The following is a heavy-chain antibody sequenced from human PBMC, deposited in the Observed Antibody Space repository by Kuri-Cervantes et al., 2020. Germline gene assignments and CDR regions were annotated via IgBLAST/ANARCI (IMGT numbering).Heavy chain of an antibody. CDR2: MYYSGST. D-gene: IGHD6-13*01. V-gene: IGHV4-39*07. Sequence: SETLSLTCTVSGGANSYSSYYWGWIRQPPGKGLEWIGSMYYSGSTYYNPSLKSRVTISVDTSKNQFSLKLSSVTAADTAVYYCASSEIAAAGVISYWGQGTLVTVSS. CDR3: ASSEIAAAGVISY. CDR1: GGANSYSSYY. J-gene: IGHJ4*02.